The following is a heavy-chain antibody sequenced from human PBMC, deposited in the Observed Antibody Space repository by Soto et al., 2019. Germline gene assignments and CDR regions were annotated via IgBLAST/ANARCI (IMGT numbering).Heavy chain of an antibody. D-gene: IGHD3-22*01. Sequence: QVQLIQSEAEVKKPGSSVRVSCTASGGIFGSHGFSWVRQAPGQRLEWVGGFIPIFRTLTYTEKFQARVRLAADESTHTVYLDLSSLTSEDTAVYYCVRDRRIYYSDPHDEFVASDYEVWGQGTMVSVSS. V-gene: IGHV1-69*01. CDR3: VRDRRIYYSDPHDEFVASDYEV. CDR1: GGIFGSHG. CDR2: FIPIFRTL. J-gene: IGHJ3*01.